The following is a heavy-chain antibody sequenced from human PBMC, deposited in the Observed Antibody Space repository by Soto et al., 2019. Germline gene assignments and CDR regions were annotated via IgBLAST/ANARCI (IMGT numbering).Heavy chain of an antibody. J-gene: IGHJ4*02. CDR2: IYSGGST. D-gene: IGHD3-22*01. V-gene: IGHV3-53*01. CDR1: GFTVSSNY. CDR3: ARGERYYDSSGYYLDY. Sequence: GGSLRLSCADSGFTVSSNYMSWVRQAPGKGLEWVSVIYSGGSTYYADSVKGRFTISRDNSKNTLYLQMNSLRAEDTAVYYCARGERYYDSSGYYLDYWGQGTLVTVSS.